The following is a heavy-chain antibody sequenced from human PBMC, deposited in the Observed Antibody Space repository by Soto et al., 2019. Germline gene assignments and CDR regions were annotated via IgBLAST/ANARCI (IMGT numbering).Heavy chain of an antibody. D-gene: IGHD2-15*01. CDR2: MNPNSGNT. CDR1: GYTFTSYD. CDR3: ARYCSGFSCYPGGDAFDI. J-gene: IGHJ3*02. Sequence: GASVKVTCKASGYTFTSYDINWVRQATGQGLEWMGWMNPNSGNTGYAQKFQGRVTMTRNTSISTAYMELSSLRSEDTAVYYCARYCSGFSCYPGGDAFDIWGQGTMVTV. V-gene: IGHV1-8*01.